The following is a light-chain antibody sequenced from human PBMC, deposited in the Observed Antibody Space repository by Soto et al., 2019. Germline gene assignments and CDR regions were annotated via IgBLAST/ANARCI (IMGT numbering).Light chain of an antibody. Sequence: DIQMTQSPSYVSASVGDRVSITCRASQDIRSWLAWYQQRPGKAPKLVIYAATTLQSGVPSRFSGSGSGTTFTLTINNLQPEDFASYFCQQANSFPLTFGGGTKVDIK. J-gene: IGKJ4*01. CDR3: QQANSFPLT. V-gene: IGKV1-12*01. CDR2: AAT. CDR1: QDIRSW.